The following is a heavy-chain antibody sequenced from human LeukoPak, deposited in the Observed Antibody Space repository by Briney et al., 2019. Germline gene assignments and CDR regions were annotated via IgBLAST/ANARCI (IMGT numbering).Heavy chain of an antibody. Sequence: ASVKVSCKASGYTFTSYGISWVRQAPGQGLEWMGWISAYNGNTNYAQKLQGRVTMTTDTSTSTAYMELRSLRSDDTAVYYCARDRKWARGVIITGYYYYGMDVWGQGTTVTVSS. CDR2: ISAYNGNT. D-gene: IGHD3-10*01. CDR1: GYTFTSYG. CDR3: ARDRKWARGVIITGYYYYGMDV. V-gene: IGHV1-18*01. J-gene: IGHJ6*02.